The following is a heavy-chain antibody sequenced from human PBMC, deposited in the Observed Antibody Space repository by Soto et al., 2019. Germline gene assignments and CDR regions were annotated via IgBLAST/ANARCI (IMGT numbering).Heavy chain of an antibody. Sequence: SETLSLPCTVSGGSISSYYWSWIRQPPGQGLEWVGFIHYSGYSNYNPSLKSRVTISVDTSKNQFSLKLSSVTAADTAVYYCEGGRNWCHPWRQGSPVTVSS. J-gene: IGHJ5*02. CDR3: EGGRNWCHP. V-gene: IGHV4-59*01. CDR1: GGSISSYY. CDR2: IHYSGYS.